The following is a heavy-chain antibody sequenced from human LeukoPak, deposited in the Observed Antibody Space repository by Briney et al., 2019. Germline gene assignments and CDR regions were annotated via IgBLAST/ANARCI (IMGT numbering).Heavy chain of an antibody. CDR1: GYTFTSYD. CDR2: INPNSGGT. Sequence: ASVKVSCXASGYTFTSYDINWVRQATGQGLEWMGWINPNSGGTNYAQKFQARVTMTRDTSISTAYMELSRLRSDDTAVYYCARLIVPAASDAFDIWGQGTMVTVSS. J-gene: IGHJ3*02. V-gene: IGHV1-2*02. D-gene: IGHD2-2*01. CDR3: ARLIVPAASDAFDI.